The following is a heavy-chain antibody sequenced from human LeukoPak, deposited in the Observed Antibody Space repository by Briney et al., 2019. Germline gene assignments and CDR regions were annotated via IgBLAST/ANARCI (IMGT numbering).Heavy chain of an antibody. CDR2: IYYSGST. J-gene: IGHJ5*02. V-gene: IGHV4-59*08. D-gene: IGHD6-13*01. CDR3: ARSIAAAGTWFDP. CDR1: GGSISSYY. Sequence: WETLSLTCTVSGGSISSYYWSWIRQPPGKGLEWIGYIYYSGSTNYNPSLKSRVTISVDTSKNQFSLKLSSVTAADTAVYYCARSIAAAGTWFDPWGQGTLVTVSS.